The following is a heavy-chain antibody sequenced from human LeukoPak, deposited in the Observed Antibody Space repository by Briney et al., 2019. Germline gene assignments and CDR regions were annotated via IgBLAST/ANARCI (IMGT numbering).Heavy chain of an antibody. J-gene: IGHJ4*02. Sequence: GGSLRLSCAASGFTFSSYWMNWVREARGKGLEWVANIKEDGIEKYYVDSVKGRFALSRDNAKNSLYLQMDSLRAEDTAVYYCAKDGYTEWLGLYYFDYWGQGTLVTVSS. V-gene: IGHV3-7*01. CDR3: AKDGYTEWLGLYYFDY. D-gene: IGHD6-19*01. CDR2: IKEDGIEK. CDR1: GFTFSSYW.